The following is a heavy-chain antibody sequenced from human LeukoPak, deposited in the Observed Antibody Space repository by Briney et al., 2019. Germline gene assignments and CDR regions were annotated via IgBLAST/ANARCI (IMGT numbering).Heavy chain of an antibody. J-gene: IGHJ4*02. D-gene: IGHD1/OR15-1a*01. Sequence: SETLSLTCTVSGGSISSGGYYWSWIRQHPGKGLEWIGCIYYSGSTYYNPSLKSRVTISVDTSKNQFSLKLSSVIAADTAVYYCARGRTGSFDYWGQGTLVTVSS. V-gene: IGHV4-31*03. CDR2: IYYSGST. CDR1: GGSISSGGYY. CDR3: ARGRTGSFDY.